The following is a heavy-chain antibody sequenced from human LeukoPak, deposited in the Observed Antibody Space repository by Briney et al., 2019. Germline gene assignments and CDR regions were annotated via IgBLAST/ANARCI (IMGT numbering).Heavy chain of an antibody. CDR3: VRDPSQHKYYALDV. J-gene: IGHJ6*04. V-gene: IGHV4-4*07. Sequence: SETLSLTYTVSGGSMSGFYWGWIRQPAEKGLEYIGRMHTSGNTDYNPSLQSRVIMSVDTSKNQFSLKLSSVTAADTAVYYCVRDPSQHKYYALDVWGAGTTVTVSA. CDR1: GGSMSGFY. CDR2: MHTSGNT.